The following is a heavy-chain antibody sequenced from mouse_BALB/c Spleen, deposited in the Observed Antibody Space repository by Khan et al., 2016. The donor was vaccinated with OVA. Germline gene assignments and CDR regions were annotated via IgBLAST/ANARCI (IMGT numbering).Heavy chain of an antibody. CDR3: VNHGSSSAWFTY. CDR2: INPSTDYT. D-gene: IGHD1-1*01. J-gene: IGHJ3*01. V-gene: IGHV1-7*01. Sequence: QVQLQQSGAELAKPGASVKMSCKASGYTFTNYWMHWVKQRPGQGLEWIGYINPSTDYTEYNQKFKDKASLTEDKSSSTAYMHLTSLTSEDSALYYCVNHGSSSAWFTYWGQGTLVTVSA. CDR1: GYTFTNYW.